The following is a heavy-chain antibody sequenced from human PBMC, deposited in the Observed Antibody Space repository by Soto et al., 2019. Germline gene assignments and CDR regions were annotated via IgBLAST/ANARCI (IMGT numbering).Heavy chain of an antibody. J-gene: IGHJ6*02. CDR3: ARAQTPDV. CDR2: ISSSSSYI. Sequence: EVQLVESGGGQVKPGGTLRLSCTASGFAFCSYSMNWVRQAPGKGLEWVSSISSSSSYIYYADSVKGRFTISRDNAKNSLYLQMNSLRAEDTAVYYCARAQTPDVWGQGTTVTVSS. V-gene: IGHV3-21*01. CDR1: GFAFCSYS. D-gene: IGHD2-15*01.